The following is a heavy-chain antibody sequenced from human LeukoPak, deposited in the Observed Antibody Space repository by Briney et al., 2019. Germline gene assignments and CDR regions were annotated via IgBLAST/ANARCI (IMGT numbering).Heavy chain of an antibody. D-gene: IGHD6-13*01. CDR2: INHSGST. CDR3: ARASYSSSWYDFDY. CDR1: GGSFSGYY. V-gene: IGHV4-34*01. J-gene: IGHJ4*02. Sequence: SETLSLTCAVYGGSFSGYYWSWIRQPPGKGLEWIGEINHSGSTNYNPSLKSRVTISVDTSKDQFSLKLSSVTAADTAVYYCARASYSSSWYDFDYWGQGTLVTVSS.